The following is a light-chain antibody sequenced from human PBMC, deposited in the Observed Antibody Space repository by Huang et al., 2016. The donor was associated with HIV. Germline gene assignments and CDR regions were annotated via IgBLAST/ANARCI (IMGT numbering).Light chain of an antibody. CDR1: QSVSSSY. J-gene: IGKJ1*01. V-gene: IGKV3-20*01. CDR3: QQYGSSPET. CDR2: GAS. Sequence: EIVLTQSPGTLSLSPGERATLSCRASQSVSSSYLAWYLQKPGQAPRLLSYGASSRATGIPDRFSGSGSGTDFTLTISRLESEDFAVYYCQQYGSSPETFDQGTKVEIK.